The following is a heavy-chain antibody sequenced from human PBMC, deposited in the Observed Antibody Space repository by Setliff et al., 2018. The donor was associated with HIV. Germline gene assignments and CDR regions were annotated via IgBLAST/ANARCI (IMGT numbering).Heavy chain of an antibody. D-gene: IGHD1-1*01. CDR3: ARVSNPTGNYDFYFLDV. V-gene: IGHV1-69*10. J-gene: IGHJ6*03. CDR1: GGTFRTYA. Sequence: SVKVSCKASGGTFRTYAISWVRQAPGQGLEWMGGIIPMLRVAKYAQNLQDRVTITADKSTGTAYMELSGLRSEGTAVYYCARVSNPTGNYDFYFLDVWGKGTTVTVSS. CDR2: IIPMLRVA.